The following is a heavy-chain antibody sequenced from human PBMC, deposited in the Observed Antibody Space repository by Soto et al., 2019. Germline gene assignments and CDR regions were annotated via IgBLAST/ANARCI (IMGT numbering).Heavy chain of an antibody. D-gene: IGHD4-17*01. Sequence: QVQLQQWGAGLLKPSETLSLTCAVYGGSFSGYYWSWIRQPPGKGLEWIGEINHSGSTNYNPSLKSRVTISVDTSKNQFALKLSSVTAADTAVYYCARGRLSYGSPFDYWGQGTLVTVSS. CDR1: GGSFSGYY. CDR3: ARGRLSYGSPFDY. V-gene: IGHV4-34*01. J-gene: IGHJ4*02. CDR2: INHSGST.